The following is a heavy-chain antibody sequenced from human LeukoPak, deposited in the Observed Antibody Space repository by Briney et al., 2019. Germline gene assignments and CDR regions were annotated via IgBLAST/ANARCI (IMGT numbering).Heavy chain of an antibody. J-gene: IGHJ2*01. V-gene: IGHV4-59*08. CDR3: ARHGKMNLVRGAFWYFDL. D-gene: IGHD3-10*01. CDR1: GGSVSSDS. CDR2: IYNTGSS. Sequence: NPSETLSLTCTVSGGSVSSDSWNWIRQPPGKGLEWIGYIYNTGSSNHNPSLKNRVTISFDKSKSQLSLNLGSVTAADTAIYYCARHGKMNLVRGAFWYFDLWGRGTLVTVSS.